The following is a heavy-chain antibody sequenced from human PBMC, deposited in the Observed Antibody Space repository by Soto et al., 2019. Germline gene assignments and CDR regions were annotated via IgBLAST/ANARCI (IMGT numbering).Heavy chain of an antibody. J-gene: IGHJ4*02. CDR3: ARRDTSGYYFY. Sequence: SETLSLTCAVSGGSISSGGYSWSWIRQPPGKGLEWIGYIYHSGSTYYNPSLKSRVTISVDTSKNQFSLNLSSVTAADTAVYYCARRDTSGYYFYWGQGTLVPVSS. CDR1: GGSISSGGYS. D-gene: IGHD3-22*01. V-gene: IGHV4-30-2*02. CDR2: IYHSGST.